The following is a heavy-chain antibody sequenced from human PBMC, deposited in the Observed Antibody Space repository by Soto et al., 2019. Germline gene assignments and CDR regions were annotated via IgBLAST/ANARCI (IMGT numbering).Heavy chain of an antibody. D-gene: IGHD3-10*01. CDR2: IHHSGST. CDR1: GGSISSGGSY. J-gene: IGHJ1*01. V-gene: IGHV4-31*03. Sequence: QVQLQESGPGLVKASQTLSLTCNVSGGSISSGGSYWTGIRQHPGKGLEWIGNIHHSGSTFYNPSLKRRVSISVDTSKNQFSLKLSSVTAAAPAVYFCVRGVLSWGQGTLVTGSS. CDR3: VRGVLS.